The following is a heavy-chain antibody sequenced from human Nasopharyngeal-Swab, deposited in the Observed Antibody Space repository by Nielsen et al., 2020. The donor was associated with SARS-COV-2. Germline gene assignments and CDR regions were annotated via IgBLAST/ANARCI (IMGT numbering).Heavy chain of an antibody. CDR1: GGSISSSSYY. J-gene: IGHJ4*02. Sequence: SETLSLTCTVSGGSISSSSYYWGWIRQPPGKGLGWIGSIYYSGSTYYNPSLKSRVTISVDTSKNQFSLKLSSVTAADTAAYYCARRERTGTKDFDYWGQGTLVTVSS. V-gene: IGHV4-39*01. CDR2: IYYSGST. CDR3: ARRERTGTKDFDY. D-gene: IGHD1-1*01.